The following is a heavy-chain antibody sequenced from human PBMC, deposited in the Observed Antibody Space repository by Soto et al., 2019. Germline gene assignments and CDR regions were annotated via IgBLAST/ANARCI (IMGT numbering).Heavy chain of an antibody. CDR1: GFTFSSYA. CDR2: INSNGGVT. CDR3: ARRALSGDADC. V-gene: IGHV3-64D*06. J-gene: IGHJ1*01. Sequence: PGGSLRLSCSASGFTFSSYAMYWVRQAPGKGLEYVSAINSNGGVTYYADSVKGRFTISRDNSKNTLYLQMSSLRAEDTAVYYCARRALSGDADCWGQGTRVTVSS. D-gene: IGHD2-21*01.